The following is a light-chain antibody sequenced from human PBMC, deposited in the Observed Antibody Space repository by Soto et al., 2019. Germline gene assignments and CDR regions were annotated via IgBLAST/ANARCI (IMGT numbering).Light chain of an antibody. CDR2: EVT. V-gene: IGLV2-23*02. J-gene: IGLJ1*01. CDR3: CSYAGTTTYV. CDR1: RSDVGSYNL. Sequence: QSVLTQPASVSGSPGGSITISCTGTRSDVGSYNLVSWYQQHPGKAPKLMIYEVTERPSGVSNRFSGSKSGDTASLTISGLQAEDEADYYCCSYAGTTTYVFGAGTKVTVL.